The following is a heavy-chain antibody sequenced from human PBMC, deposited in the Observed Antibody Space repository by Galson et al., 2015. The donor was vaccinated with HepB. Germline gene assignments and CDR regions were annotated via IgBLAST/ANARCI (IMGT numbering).Heavy chain of an antibody. CDR2: INPSDGST. Sequence: SVKVSCKASGYTFNYYYMHWVRQAPGQGLEWMGMINPSDGSTFYAQKFQGRVTLTRDTSTTTFYMDLSSLRYDDTAVYYCARARYGASAPDHWGQGTLVTVSS. D-gene: IGHD3-9*01. V-gene: IGHV1-46*02. CDR3: ARARYGASAPDH. CDR1: GYTFNYYY. J-gene: IGHJ5*02.